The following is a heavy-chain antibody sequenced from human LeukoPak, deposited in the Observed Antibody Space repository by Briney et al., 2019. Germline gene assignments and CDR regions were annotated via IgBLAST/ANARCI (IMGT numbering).Heavy chain of an antibody. CDR1: GYTFTGYY. D-gene: IGHD1-26*01. Sequence: ASVEVSCKASGYTFTGYYMHWVRQAPGQGLEWMGWINPNSGGTNYAQKFQGRVTMTRDTSISTAYMELSRLRSDDTAVYYCASPIVGATSYYYYGMDVWGQGTTVTVSS. CDR3: ASPIVGATSYYYYGMDV. V-gene: IGHV1-2*02. J-gene: IGHJ6*02. CDR2: INPNSGGT.